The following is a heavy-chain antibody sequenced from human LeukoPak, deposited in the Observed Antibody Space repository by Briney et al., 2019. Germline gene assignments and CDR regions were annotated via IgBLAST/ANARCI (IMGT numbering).Heavy chain of an antibody. CDR3: ARSQRGLKILRYFDWLSQRAYYFDY. Sequence: SQTLSLTCTVSGGSISSGGYYWSWIRQHPGKGLEWIGYIYYSGSTYYNPSLKSRVTISVDTSKNQFSLKLSSVTAADTAVYYCARSQRGLKILRYFDWLSQRAYYFDYWGQGTLVTVSS. CDR2: IYYSGST. CDR1: GGSISSGGYY. V-gene: IGHV4-31*03. J-gene: IGHJ4*02. D-gene: IGHD3-9*01.